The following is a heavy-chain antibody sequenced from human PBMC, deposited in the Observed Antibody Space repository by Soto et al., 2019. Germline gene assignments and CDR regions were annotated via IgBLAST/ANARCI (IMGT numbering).Heavy chain of an antibody. J-gene: IGHJ3*02. D-gene: IGHD5-18*01. CDR1: GGSISSYY. Sequence: SETLSLPWSVSGGSISSYYCSWIRQPPWKGLEWSGYIYYSGSTNYHPSLKSRVAISVDTSNNQYSLKLSSVTAAGAAVYYFAVRGGYGYGAVVFDIWGQGTMVTVSS. CDR3: AVRGGYGYGAVVFDI. V-gene: IGHV4-59*01. CDR2: IYYSGST.